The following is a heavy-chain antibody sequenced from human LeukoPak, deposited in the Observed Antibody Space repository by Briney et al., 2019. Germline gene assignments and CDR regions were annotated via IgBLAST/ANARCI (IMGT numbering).Heavy chain of an antibody. V-gene: IGHV3-21*01. J-gene: IGHJ4*02. Sequence: PGGSLRLSCAASGFTFSSYSMNWVRQAPGKGLEWVSSISSSSSYIYYADSVKGRFTISRDNAKNSLYLQMNSLRAEDTAVYYCARDGTVAGIGDYWGQGTLVTVSS. CDR1: GFTFSSYS. D-gene: IGHD6-19*01. CDR2: ISSSSSYI. CDR3: ARDGTVAGIGDY.